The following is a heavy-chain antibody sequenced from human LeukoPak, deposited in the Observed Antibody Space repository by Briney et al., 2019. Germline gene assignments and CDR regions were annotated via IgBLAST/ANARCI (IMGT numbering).Heavy chain of an antibody. Sequence: GGSLRLSCAASGFTFSSYAMSWVRQAPGKGLEWVSAISGSGGSTYYADSVKGRFTISRDNAKNSLYLQMNSLRAEDTAVYYCARDQGSSWPVDAFDIWGQGTMVTVSS. CDR3: ARDQGSSWPVDAFDI. CDR2: ISGSGGST. J-gene: IGHJ3*02. CDR1: GFTFSSYA. D-gene: IGHD6-13*01. V-gene: IGHV3-23*01.